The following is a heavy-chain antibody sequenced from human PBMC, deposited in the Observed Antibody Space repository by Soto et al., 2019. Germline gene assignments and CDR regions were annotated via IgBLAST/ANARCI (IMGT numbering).Heavy chain of an antibody. Sequence: QVQLVESGGGVVQPGRSLRLSCAASGFTFSSYGMHWVRQAPGKGLEWVAVIWYDGSNKYYADSVKGRFTISRDNSKNTLYLQMNSLRAEDTAVYYCARGDVTTVTTIRYYYYYYYMDVWGKGTTVTVSS. V-gene: IGHV3-33*01. CDR1: GFTFSSYG. D-gene: IGHD4-17*01. CDR2: IWYDGSNK. CDR3: ARGDVTTVTTIRYYYYYYYMDV. J-gene: IGHJ6*03.